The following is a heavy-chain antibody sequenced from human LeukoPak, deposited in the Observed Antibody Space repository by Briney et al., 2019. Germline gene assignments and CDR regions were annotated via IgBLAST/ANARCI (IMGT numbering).Heavy chain of an antibody. CDR2: INDSGDYT. V-gene: IGHV3-23*01. D-gene: IGHD1-26*01. Sequence: PGGSLRLSCAASGFTFSTYAMSWVRQAPGKGLEWVSGINDSGDYTYYADSVKGRFTISRDNSKNTLYLQMNSLRAEDTAIYYCAKPSGILLITNPQSWGQGTLVTVSS. CDR3: AKPSGILLITNPQS. J-gene: IGHJ5*02. CDR1: GFTFSTYA.